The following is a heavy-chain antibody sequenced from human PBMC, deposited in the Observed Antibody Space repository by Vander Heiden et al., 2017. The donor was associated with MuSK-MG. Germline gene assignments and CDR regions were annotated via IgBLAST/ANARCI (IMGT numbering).Heavy chain of an antibody. CDR1: GGSFSGYY. CDR3: ARLRVIKTRYYYYYYMDV. CDR2: INHSGST. Sequence: QVQLQQWGAGLLKPSETLSLTCAVYGGSFSGYYWSGIRQPPGKGLESLGEINHSGSTNYNPSLKSRVTISVDTSKNQFSLKLSSVTAADTAVYYCARLRVIKTRYYYYYYMDVWGKGTTVTVSS. V-gene: IGHV4-34*01. J-gene: IGHJ6*03.